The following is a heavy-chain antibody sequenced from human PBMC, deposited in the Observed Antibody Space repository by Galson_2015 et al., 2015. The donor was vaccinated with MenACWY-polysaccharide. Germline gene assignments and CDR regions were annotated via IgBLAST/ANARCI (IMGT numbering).Heavy chain of an antibody. D-gene: IGHD1-26*01. CDR3: AKGRWELLPVGGMDV. Sequence: SLRLSCAASGFTFSSYAVTWVRQTPGKGLEWVSGISGSGGSTDYADSAKGRFTISRDDSKNTLYLQMNSLRAEDTAVYYCAKGRWELLPVGGMDVWGQGTTVTVSS. CDR1: GFTFSSYA. J-gene: IGHJ6*02. V-gene: IGHV3-23*01. CDR2: ISGSGGST.